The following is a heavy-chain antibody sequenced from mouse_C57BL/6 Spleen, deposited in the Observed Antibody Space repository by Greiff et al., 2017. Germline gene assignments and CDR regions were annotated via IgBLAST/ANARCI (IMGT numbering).Heavy chain of an antibody. Sequence: VQLQQSGAELARPGASVKMSCKASGYTFTSYTMHWVKQRPGQGLEWIGYINPSSGYTKYNQKFKDKATLTADKSSSTAYMQLSSLTSEDSAVYYCARTPNWEEAMDYWGQGTSVTVSS. D-gene: IGHD4-1*01. V-gene: IGHV1-4*01. CDR2: INPSSGYT. CDR1: GYTFTSYT. CDR3: ARTPNWEEAMDY. J-gene: IGHJ4*01.